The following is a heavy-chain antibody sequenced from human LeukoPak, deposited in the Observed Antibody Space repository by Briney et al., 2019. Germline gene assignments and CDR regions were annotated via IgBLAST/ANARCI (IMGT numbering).Heavy chain of an antibody. CDR1: GFTFSNYA. V-gene: IGHV3-30*02. CDR2: IRIHVTNK. J-gene: IGHJ4*02. Sequence: GGSLRLSCAASGFTFSNYAMHWVRQAPGKGGEWVASIRIHVTNKSYGASVKGPFTISRDNSVTTVFLQMNSLRLEGTAVYYCARDRNLNNSMCYSGFEYWGQGPLVPVSS. D-gene: IGHD2-21*01. CDR3: ARDRNLNNSMCYSGFEY.